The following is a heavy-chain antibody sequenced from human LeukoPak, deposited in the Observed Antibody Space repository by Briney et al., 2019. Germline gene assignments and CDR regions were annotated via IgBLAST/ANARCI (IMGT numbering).Heavy chain of an antibody. D-gene: IGHD2-15*01. CDR1: GGSIGTNY. J-gene: IGHJ3*02. CDR2: IYYSGST. V-gene: IGHV4-59*01. CDR3: ARGGGPDAFDI. Sequence: SETLSLTCTVSGGSIGTNYWNWIRQPPGKGLEWLGYIYYSGSTSYNPSLKSRVTISVDTSKNQFSLKLSSVTAADTAVYYCARGGGPDAFDIWGQGTMVTVSS.